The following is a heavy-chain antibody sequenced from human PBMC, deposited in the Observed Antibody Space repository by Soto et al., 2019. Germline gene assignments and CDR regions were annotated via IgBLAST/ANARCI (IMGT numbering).Heavy chain of an antibody. CDR2: IHYSGTT. CDR1: GGSINNYY. D-gene: IGHD3-3*01. Sequence: SETLSLTCTVSGGSINNYYWSWIRQPPGAGLEWIGYIHYSGTTNYNPSLMSRVTIPMDTSKNQFFLKLTSMTAADTAVYYCARRWSGIDYWGQGTLVTVSS. J-gene: IGHJ4*02. CDR3: ARRWSGIDY. V-gene: IGHV4-59*01.